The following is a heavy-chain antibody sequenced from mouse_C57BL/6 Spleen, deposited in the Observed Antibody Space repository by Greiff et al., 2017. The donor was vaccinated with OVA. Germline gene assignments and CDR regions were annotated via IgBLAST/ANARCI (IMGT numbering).Heavy chain of an antibody. CDR2: IYPRSGTT. J-gene: IGHJ1*03. CDR3: ARDDGYYVNWYFDV. CDR1: GYTLTSYG. Sequence: QVQLKQSGAELARPGASVKLSCKASGYTLTSYGISWVKQRTGQGLEWIGEIYPRSGTTYYNEKLKGKATLTADKSSSTAYMELRSLTSEDSAVYFCARDDGYYVNWYFDVWGTGTTVTVSS. D-gene: IGHD2-3*01. V-gene: IGHV1-81*01.